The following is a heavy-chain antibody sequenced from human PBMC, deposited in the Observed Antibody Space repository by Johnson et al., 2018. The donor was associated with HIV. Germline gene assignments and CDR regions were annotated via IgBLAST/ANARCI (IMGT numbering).Heavy chain of an antibody. V-gene: IGHV3-20*04. CDR1: GFTFDDYG. CDR3: ARDIHVLRYSADAFDI. D-gene: IGHD3-9*01. J-gene: IGHJ3*02. Sequence: VQLVESGGGVVQPGRSLRLSCAASGFTFDDYGMSWVRQAPGKGLEWVSGINWNGGSTGYADSVKGRFTISRDNAKNSLYLQMNSLRAEDTALYYCARDIHVLRYSADAFDIWGQGTMVTVSS. CDR2: INWNGGST.